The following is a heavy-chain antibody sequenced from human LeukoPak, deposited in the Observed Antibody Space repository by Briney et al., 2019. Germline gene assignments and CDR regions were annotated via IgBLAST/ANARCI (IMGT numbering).Heavy chain of an antibody. D-gene: IGHD5-24*01. CDR2: IRYDGIVT. J-gene: IGHJ4*02. CDR3: AKVGGRKMATINTPFDY. Sequence: GGSLRLPCVASEFTFSNYWIHWVRQPPGKGLVWVSRIRYDGIVTNYADSVEGRFTISRDNATNTVHLQMNSLRDDDTAVYYCAKVGGRKMATINTPFDYWGQGTLVTVSS. CDR1: EFTFSNYW. V-gene: IGHV3-74*01.